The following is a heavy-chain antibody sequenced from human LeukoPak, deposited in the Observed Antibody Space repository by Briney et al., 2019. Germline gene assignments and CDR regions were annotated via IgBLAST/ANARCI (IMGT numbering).Heavy chain of an antibody. J-gene: IGHJ1*01. CDR3: AKDHRGAGPENEYFQH. V-gene: IGHV3-30*02. D-gene: IGHD6-19*01. CDR2: IRYDGSNK. CDR1: GFTFSSYG. Sequence: PGGSLRLSCAASGFTFSSYGMHWVRQAPGKGLEWVAFIRYDGSNKYYADSVKGRFTISRDNSKNTLYLQMNSLRAEDTAVYYCAKDHRGAGPENEYFQHWGQGTLVTVSS.